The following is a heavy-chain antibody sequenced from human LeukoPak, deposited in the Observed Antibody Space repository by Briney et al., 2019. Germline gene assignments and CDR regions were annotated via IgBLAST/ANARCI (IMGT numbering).Heavy chain of an antibody. CDR1: GYTFTSYY. J-gene: IGHJ6*02. CDR2: INPSGGST. CDR3: ARDQARYYYDSSGYYYVPNNYYYYGMDV. D-gene: IGHD3-22*01. V-gene: IGHV1-46*01. Sequence: ASVKVSFKASGYTFTSYYMHWVRQAPGQGLEWMGIINPSGGSTSYAQKFQGRVTMTRDTSTSTVYMELSSLRSEDTAVYYCARDQARYYYDSSGYYYVPNNYYYYGMDVWGQGTTVTVSS.